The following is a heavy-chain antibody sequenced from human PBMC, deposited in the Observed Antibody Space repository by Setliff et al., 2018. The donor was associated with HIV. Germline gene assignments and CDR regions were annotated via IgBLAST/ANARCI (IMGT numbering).Heavy chain of an antibody. CDR3: ARGIAAAGR. J-gene: IGHJ4*02. CDR1: GCSISSSSYY. D-gene: IGHD6-13*01. V-gene: IGHV4-39*07. Sequence: SETLSLTCTVSGCSISSSSYYWGWIRLPPGKGLESIGNIYYSGSTYYNPSLKSRVTISVDTSKNQFSLKLSSVTAADTAVYYCARGIAAAGRWGQGTQVTVSS. CDR2: IYYSGST.